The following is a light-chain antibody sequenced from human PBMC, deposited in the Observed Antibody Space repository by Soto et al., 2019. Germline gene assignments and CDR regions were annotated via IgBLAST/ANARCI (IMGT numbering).Light chain of an antibody. CDR2: GVS. CDR1: QSVSSN. Sequence: EVVMTQSPSTLSVSKGERATLSCRASQSVSSNLAWYQQKPGQAPRLLIYGVSSRASGIPDRFSGSGSGTDFTLTISRLEPEDFAVYYCQQYGRSPLTFGGGTKVDIK. V-gene: IGKV3-20*01. CDR3: QQYGRSPLT. J-gene: IGKJ4*01.